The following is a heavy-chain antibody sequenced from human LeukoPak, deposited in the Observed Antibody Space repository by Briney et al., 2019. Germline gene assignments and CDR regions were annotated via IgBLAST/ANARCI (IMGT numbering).Heavy chain of an antibody. Sequence: SETLSLTCAVYGGSFSGYYWSWVRQPPGKGLEWIGEIYHSGSTNYNPSLKSRVTISVDKSKNQFSLKLSSVTVADTAVYYCARKTYDSSGLIPHPGVFDIWGQGTMVTVSS. CDR2: IYHSGST. V-gene: IGHV4-34*01. J-gene: IGHJ3*02. CDR3: ARKTYDSSGLIPHPGVFDI. CDR1: GGSFSGYY. D-gene: IGHD3-22*01.